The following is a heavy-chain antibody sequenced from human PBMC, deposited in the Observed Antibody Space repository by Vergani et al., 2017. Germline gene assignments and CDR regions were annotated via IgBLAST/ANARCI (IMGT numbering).Heavy chain of an antibody. CDR1: GFTFSSHG. V-gene: IGHV3-33*01. J-gene: IGHJ5*01. D-gene: IGHD1-26*01. CDR2: IWYDGSNK. Sequence: QVQLVESEGGVVQPGRSLTLSCVASGFTFSSHGMHWVRQAPGKGLEWVAVIWYDGSNKYYGDSVKGRFTISRDNSKNTLYLQMNSLRVEDTAVYYCARWVKEKGLDSWGQGTLVTVSS. CDR3: ARWVKEKGLDS.